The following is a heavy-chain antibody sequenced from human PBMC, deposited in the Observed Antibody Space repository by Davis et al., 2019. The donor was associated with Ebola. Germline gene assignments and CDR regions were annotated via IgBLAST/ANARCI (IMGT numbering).Heavy chain of an antibody. CDR3: ARGRGYYYGNSGYYYNY. V-gene: IGHV4-34*01. CDR1: GGSFSGYY. D-gene: IGHD3-22*01. J-gene: IGHJ4*02. Sequence: PSETLSLTCAVYGGSFSGYYWSWIRQPPGKGLEWIGEINYSGSTDCNASLKSRVTFSVDTSKNQFSLKLSSVTAADTALYYCARGRGYYYGNSGYYYNYWGQGTLVTVSS. CDR2: INYSGST.